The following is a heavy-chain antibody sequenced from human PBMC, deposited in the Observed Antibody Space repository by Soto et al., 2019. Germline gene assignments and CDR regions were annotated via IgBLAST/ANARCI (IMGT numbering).Heavy chain of an antibody. CDR2: TSGSGGST. CDR1: GLTFRNFA. CDR3: ASLYCSGGSCEADAFDV. V-gene: IGHV3-23*01. J-gene: IGHJ3*01. D-gene: IGHD2-15*01. Sequence: EVQLSESGGGLIQPGGSLRLSCVASGLTFRNFAMNWVRQAPGKGLEWVSGTSGSGGSTSYGDSVKGRFIISRDNSKSTLYLQMNSLRVEDTAVYYCASLYCSGGSCEADAFDVWGPGTRVTVSS.